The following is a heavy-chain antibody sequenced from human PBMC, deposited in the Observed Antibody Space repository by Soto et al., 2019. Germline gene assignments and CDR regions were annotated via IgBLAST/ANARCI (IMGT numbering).Heavy chain of an antibody. D-gene: IGHD6-19*01. CDR1: GFTFSSYG. J-gene: IGHJ4*02. Sequence: GGSLRLSCAASGFTFSSYGMRRIRQAPGKGLVWVSAISGSGSSTYYADSVKGRFTISRDNSKNTLYLQMNSLRAEDTAVYYCAKRFEQWLVRYYFDYWGQGTLVNVSS. V-gene: IGHV3-23*01. CDR3: AKRFEQWLVRYYFDY. CDR2: ISGSGSST.